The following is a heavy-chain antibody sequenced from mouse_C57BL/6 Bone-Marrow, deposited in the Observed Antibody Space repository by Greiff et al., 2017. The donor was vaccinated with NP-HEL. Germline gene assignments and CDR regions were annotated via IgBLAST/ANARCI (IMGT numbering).Heavy chain of an antibody. CDR2: IDPSDSYT. Sequence: QVQLQQPGAELVMPGASVKLSCKASGYTFTSYWMHWVKQRPGQGLEWIGEIDPSDSYTNYNQTFKGKSTFTVDKSSTTAYMQLSSLASEDSAVYYCAAIGGDYIDYWGQGTTLTVSS. J-gene: IGHJ2*01. CDR1: GYTFTSYW. D-gene: IGHD2-14*01. CDR3: AAIGGDYIDY. V-gene: IGHV1-69*01.